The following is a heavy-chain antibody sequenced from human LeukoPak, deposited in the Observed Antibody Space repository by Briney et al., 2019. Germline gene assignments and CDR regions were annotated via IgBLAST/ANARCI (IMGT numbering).Heavy chain of an antibody. D-gene: IGHD2-2*01. V-gene: IGHV3-30*18. CDR1: GFTFSSYA. Sequence: GGSLRLSCAASGFTFSSYAMHWVRQAPGKGLEWVAVISYEGSIKYYADSVKGRFTISRDNSKSTLYLQMNSLRAEDTAVYYCAKYLIPTAVLMDVWGQGTTVTVSS. J-gene: IGHJ6*02. CDR3: AKYLIPTAVLMDV. CDR2: ISYEGSIK.